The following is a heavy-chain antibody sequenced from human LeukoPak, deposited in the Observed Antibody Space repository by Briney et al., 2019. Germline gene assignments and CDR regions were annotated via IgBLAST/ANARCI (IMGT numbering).Heavy chain of an antibody. J-gene: IGHJ4*02. CDR1: GGSFSGYY. CDR3: ATRLD. CDR2: INHSGNT. V-gene: IGHV4-34*01. Sequence: SETLSLTCAVYGGSFSGYYWSWIRQPPGKGLEWIAEINHSGNTNYNPSLKSRVTISVDTSKNQFSLKLISVTAADTAVYYCATRLDWGQGTLVTVSS.